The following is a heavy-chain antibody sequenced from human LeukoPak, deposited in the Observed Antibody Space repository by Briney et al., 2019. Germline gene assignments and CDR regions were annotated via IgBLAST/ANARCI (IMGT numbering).Heavy chain of an antibody. CDR3: AKEGAFSSGWPPYYFDY. V-gene: IGHV3-23*01. Sequence: PGGSLRLSCAASGFTFSSYDMSWVRQAPGKGLEWVSAISGSGGRTYYADSVKGRFTISRDNSKNTLYLQMNSLRAEDTAVYYCAKEGAFSSGWPPYYFDYWGQGTLVTISS. D-gene: IGHD6-19*01. CDR1: GFTFSSYD. CDR2: ISGSGGRT. J-gene: IGHJ4*02.